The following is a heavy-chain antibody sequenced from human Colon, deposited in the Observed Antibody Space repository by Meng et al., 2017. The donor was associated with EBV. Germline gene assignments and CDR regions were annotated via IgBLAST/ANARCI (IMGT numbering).Heavy chain of an antibody. CDR1: GASISSNIR. V-gene: IGHV4-4*02. Sequence: QVPLEESGPGLVKPSGTLSLTCGVSGASISSNIRWTWVRQPPGKGLEWIGDIDDSGSTNYNPSLNSRISISLDKSKNHFSLKVNSVTAADTAVYYCARGKQDAWELLAYWGQGALVTVSS. CDR2: IDDSGST. D-gene: IGHD1-26*01. J-gene: IGHJ4*02. CDR3: ARGKQDAWELLAY.